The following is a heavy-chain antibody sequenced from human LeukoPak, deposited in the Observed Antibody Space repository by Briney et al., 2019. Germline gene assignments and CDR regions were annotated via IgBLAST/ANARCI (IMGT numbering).Heavy chain of an antibody. CDR1: GYTFTRYD. CDR3: AKRSGDCSGGTCYHVDY. V-gene: IGHV1-8*01. D-gene: IGHD2-15*01. Sequence: ASVKVSCKASGYTFTRYDINWVRQATGQGLEWRGWMNPNSGNTGYAQKFQGRVTMTRNTSISTAYMELSSLRSEDTAVYYCAKRSGDCSGGTCYHVDYWGQGTLVTVSS. CDR2: MNPNSGNT. J-gene: IGHJ4*02.